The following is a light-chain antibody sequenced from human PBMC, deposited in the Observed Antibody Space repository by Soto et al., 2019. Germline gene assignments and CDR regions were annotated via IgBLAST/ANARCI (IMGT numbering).Light chain of an antibody. CDR3: TSFTTSTTWV. CDR1: SSDVGSYNR. V-gene: IGLV2-18*02. J-gene: IGLJ3*02. CDR2: EVS. Sequence: QSVLTQPPSVSGSPGQSVAISCTGTSSDVGSYNRVSWYQHHPGTAPKLLIYEVSNRPSGVPDRFSGSKSGNTASLTISGLQAEDEAHYYCTSFTTSTTWVFGGGTQLTVL.